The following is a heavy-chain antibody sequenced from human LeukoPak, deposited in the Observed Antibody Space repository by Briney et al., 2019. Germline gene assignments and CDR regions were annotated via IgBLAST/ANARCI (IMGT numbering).Heavy chain of an antibody. J-gene: IGHJ4*02. D-gene: IGHD5-12*01. CDR2: ISAYNGNT. Sequence: AAVECSCKASGYTFTRYVISWVPQAPVQRLQEMGWISAYNGNTNYAQKLQGRVTMTTDTSTSTAYMELRSLRSDDTAVYYCARTYSASLFADYWGQGTLVTVSS. CDR3: ARTYSASLFADY. CDR1: GYTFTRYV. V-gene: IGHV1-18*01.